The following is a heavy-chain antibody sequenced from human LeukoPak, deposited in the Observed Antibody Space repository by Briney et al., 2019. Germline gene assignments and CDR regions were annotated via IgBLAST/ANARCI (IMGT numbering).Heavy chain of an antibody. CDR1: GFTFSSYS. D-gene: IGHD1-20*01. J-gene: IGHJ4*02. Sequence: PGGSLRLSCAASGFTFSSYSMYWVRQAPGKGLEWVSSISSSSSYIYYADSVKGRFTISRDNGKNSLYLQMNSLRAEDTAVYYCARDDVTGTSYWGQGTLVTVSS. CDR2: ISSSSSYI. CDR3: ARDDVTGTSY. V-gene: IGHV3-21*01.